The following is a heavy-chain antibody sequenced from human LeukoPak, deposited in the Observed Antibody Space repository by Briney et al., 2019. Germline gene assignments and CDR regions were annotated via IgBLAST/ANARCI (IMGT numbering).Heavy chain of an antibody. V-gene: IGHV3-9*01. D-gene: IGHD6-19*01. CDR3: AKDTSRWLVGNYYYYYGMDV. J-gene: IGHJ6*02. CDR1: GFTFDDYA. Sequence: PGGSLRLSCAASGFTFDDYAMHWVRQAPGKGLEWVSGINWNSGSIGYADSVKGRFTISRDNAKNSLYLQMNSLRAEDTALYYCAKDTSRWLVGNYYYYYGMDVWGQGTTVTVSS. CDR2: INWNSGSI.